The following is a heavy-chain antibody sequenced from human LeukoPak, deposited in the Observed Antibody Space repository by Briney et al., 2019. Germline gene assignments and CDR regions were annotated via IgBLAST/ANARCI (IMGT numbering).Heavy chain of an antibody. CDR1: GFTFSTYG. V-gene: IGHV3-33*01. J-gene: IGHJ4*02. D-gene: IGHD3-22*01. CDR2: IWYDGTNT. CDR3: ARLQASTGYYSLDY. Sequence: GRSLRLSCVASGFTFSTYGMHWVRQAPGKGLEWVAIIWYDGTNTNYVDSVKGRFTISRDNPKSTLYLQMNSLRAEDTAVYYCARLQASTGYYSLDYWGQGTLVTVSS.